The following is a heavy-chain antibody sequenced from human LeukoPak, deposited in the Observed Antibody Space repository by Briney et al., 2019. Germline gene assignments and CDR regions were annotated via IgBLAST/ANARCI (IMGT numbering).Heavy chain of an antibody. CDR1: GSSITSTYY. CDR3: ARVLHAPKFIAS. CDR2: VFQLQTVRS. V-gene: IGHV4-38-2*02. J-gene: IGHJ5*02. Sequence: PSETLSLTCTVSGSSITSTYYWAWFRQPPGKGLEWIATVFQLQTVRSFYNKSLESRVTMSLDTSQNQISLNLTSVTAADTALYFCARVLHAPKFIASWGQGTLVTVSS. D-gene: IGHD2-21*01.